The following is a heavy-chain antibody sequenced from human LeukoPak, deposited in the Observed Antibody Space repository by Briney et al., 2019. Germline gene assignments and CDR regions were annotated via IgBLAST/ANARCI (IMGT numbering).Heavy chain of an antibody. CDR2: IIPIFGTA. CDR1: GGTFSSYA. D-gene: IGHD2-21*02. CDR3: ARPIGGDYAFDI. Sequence: SVKVSCKASGGTFSSYAISWVRQAPGQGLEWMGGIIPIFGTANYEQKFQGRVTITADESTSTAYMELSSLRSEDTAVYYCARPIGGDYAFDIWGQGTMVTVSS. V-gene: IGHV1-69*13. J-gene: IGHJ3*02.